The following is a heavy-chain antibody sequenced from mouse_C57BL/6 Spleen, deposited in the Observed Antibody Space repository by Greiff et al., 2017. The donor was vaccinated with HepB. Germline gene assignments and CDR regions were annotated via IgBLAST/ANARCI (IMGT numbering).Heavy chain of an antibody. CDR1: GYTFTSYW. D-gene: IGHD2-4*01. J-gene: IGHJ4*01. Sequence: QVQLQQPGAELVKPGASVKLSCKASGYTFTSYWMQWVKQRPGQGLEWIGEIDPSDSYTNYNQKFKGKATLTVDTSSSTAYMQLSSLTSEDSAVYYCASQIYYDYGPLSMDYWGQGTSVTVSS. V-gene: IGHV1-50*01. CDR3: ASQIYYDYGPLSMDY. CDR2: IDPSDSYT.